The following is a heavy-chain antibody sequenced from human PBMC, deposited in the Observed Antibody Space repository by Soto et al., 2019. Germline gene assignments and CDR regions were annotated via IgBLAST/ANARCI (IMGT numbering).Heavy chain of an antibody. J-gene: IGHJ4*02. D-gene: IGHD4-17*01. V-gene: IGHV4-34*01. CDR2: INHSGST. CDR3: ARGHGDYDFDY. Sequence: PSETLSLTCAVYGGSFSGYYWSWIRQPPGKGLEWIGEINHSGSTNYNPSLKSRVTISVDTSKNQFSLKLSSVTAADTAVYYCARGHGDYDFDYWGQGTLVTVSS. CDR1: GGSFSGYY.